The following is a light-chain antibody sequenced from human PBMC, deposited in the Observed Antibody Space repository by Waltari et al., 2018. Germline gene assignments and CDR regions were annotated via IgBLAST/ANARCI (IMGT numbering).Light chain of an antibody. CDR3: YSTDSSGNGV. V-gene: IGLV3-10*01. J-gene: IGLJ3*02. CDR1: TLPKKH. CDR2: EDS. Sequence: SYELTQPPSVSVSPGQTARIPCSGDTLPKKHAHWYQQQSGQVPVLVIYEDSTRPSGIPERFSGSSSGTMATLTISGAQVENEADYYCYSTDSSGNGVFGGETKLTVL.